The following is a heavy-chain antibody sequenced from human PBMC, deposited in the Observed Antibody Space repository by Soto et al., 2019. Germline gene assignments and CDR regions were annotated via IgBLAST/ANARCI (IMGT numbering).Heavy chain of an antibody. D-gene: IGHD3-3*01. V-gene: IGHV4-31*03. Sequence: QVQLQESGPGLVKPSQTLSLTCTVSGGSISSGGYYWSWIRQHPGKGLEWIGYIYYSGSTYYNPSLKSRVTISADTSKNQFSLKLSSVTAADTAVYYCARGGVVPNNWFDPWGQGTLVTVSS. CDR2: IYYSGST. CDR1: GGSISSGGYY. CDR3: ARGGVVPNNWFDP. J-gene: IGHJ5*02.